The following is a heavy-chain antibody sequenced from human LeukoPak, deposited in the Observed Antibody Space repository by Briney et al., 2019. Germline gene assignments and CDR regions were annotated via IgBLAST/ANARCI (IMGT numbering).Heavy chain of an antibody. CDR3: ASLPTTISGVVVPTPHY. V-gene: IGHV3-7*01. D-gene: IGHD3-3*01. Sequence: GGSLRLSCAASGFTFSSYWMSWVRQAPGKGLEWVANIKQDGGEKYYVDSVKGRFTISRDNAKNSLYLQMISLRAEDTAVYYCASLPTTISGVVVPTPHYWGQGTLVTVSS. CDR2: IKQDGGEK. CDR1: GFTFSSYW. J-gene: IGHJ4*02.